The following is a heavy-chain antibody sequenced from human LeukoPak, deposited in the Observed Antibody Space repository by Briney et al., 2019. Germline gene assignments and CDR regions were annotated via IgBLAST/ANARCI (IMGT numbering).Heavy chain of an antibody. CDR2: IIPIFGTA. CDR3: ARDFWSGYSNWFDP. CDR1: GGTLSSYA. J-gene: IGHJ5*02. D-gene: IGHD3-3*01. Sequence: GASVKVSCKASGGTLSSYAISWVRQAPGQGLEWMGRIIPIFGTANYAQKFQGRVTITTDESTSTAYMELSSLRSEDTAVYYCARDFWSGYSNWFDPWGQGTLVTVSS. V-gene: IGHV1-69*05.